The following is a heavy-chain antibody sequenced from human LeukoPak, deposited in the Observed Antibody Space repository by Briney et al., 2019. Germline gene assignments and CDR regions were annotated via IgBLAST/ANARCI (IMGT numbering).Heavy chain of an antibody. V-gene: IGHV3-30*02. CDR2: IRYDGSNK. CDR1: GFTFSSYG. D-gene: IGHD6-6*01. CDR3: AKDGGKLVGVDY. Sequence: GGSLRLSCVASGFTFSSYGMHWVRQAPGKGLEWVAFIRYDGSNKYYADSVKGRFTISRDNSKNTLYLQMNSLRAEDTAVYYCAKDGGKLVGVDYWGQGTLVTVSS. J-gene: IGHJ4*02.